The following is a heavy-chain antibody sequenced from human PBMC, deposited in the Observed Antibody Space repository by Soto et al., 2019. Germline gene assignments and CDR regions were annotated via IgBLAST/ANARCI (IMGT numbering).Heavy chain of an antibody. CDR3: ARGPAGDKVDY. J-gene: IGHJ4*02. V-gene: IGHV4-30-4*01. Sequence: QVQLQESGPGLVKPSQTLSLTCTVSGGSISNVNYCWSWIRQPPDKGLEWIGHLYDGGSTYNNPSRASRVTISVYTSKNQFSRQLTSVSAADTAVYYCARGPAGDKVDYWGQGSLVTVSS. CDR1: GGSISNVNYC. D-gene: IGHD7-27*01. CDR2: LYDGGST.